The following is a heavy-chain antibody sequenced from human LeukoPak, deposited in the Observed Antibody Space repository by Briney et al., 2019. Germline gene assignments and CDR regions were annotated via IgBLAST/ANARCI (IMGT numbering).Heavy chain of an antibody. CDR3: ARGVDRGVDY. D-gene: IGHD3-16*01. CDR1: GYTFSSYD. CDR2: MSPNSGNT. Sequence: GGSVKVSCKGSGYTFSSYDINWVRQATGQGLEWMGWMSPNSGNTDYAQKFQGRVTMTRDTSISTAYMELSSLREEDTAVYYCARGVDRGVDYWGQGTLVTVSS. V-gene: IGHV1-8*01. J-gene: IGHJ4*02.